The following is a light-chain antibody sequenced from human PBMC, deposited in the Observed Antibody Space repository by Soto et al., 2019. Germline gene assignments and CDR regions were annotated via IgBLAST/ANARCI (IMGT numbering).Light chain of an antibody. CDR1: QPISSW. V-gene: IGKV1-12*01. CDR2: AAS. J-gene: IGKJ2*01. CDR3: QQASSFPHT. Sequence: DIQMTQSPSTVSASVGDRVTITCRASQPISSWLAWFRQRPGKAPELLIYAASTLHNGVPSRFSGSGSGTEFALTISGLQPEDFATYYCQQASSFPHTFGQGTRVDIK.